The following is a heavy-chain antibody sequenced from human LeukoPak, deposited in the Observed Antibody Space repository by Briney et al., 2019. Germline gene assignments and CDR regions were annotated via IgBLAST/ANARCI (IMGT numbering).Heavy chain of an antibody. V-gene: IGHV3-23*01. CDR1: GFTFSSYA. CDR3: AKGTSRGYDYRYYFDY. D-gene: IGHD5-12*01. CDR2: ISGSGGST. J-gene: IGHJ4*02. Sequence: GGSLRLSCAASGFTFSSYAMSWVRQAPGKGLEWVSAISGSGGSTYYADSVKGRFTISRGNSKNTLYLQMNSLRAEDTAVYYCAKGTSRGYDYRYYFDYWGQGTLVTVSS.